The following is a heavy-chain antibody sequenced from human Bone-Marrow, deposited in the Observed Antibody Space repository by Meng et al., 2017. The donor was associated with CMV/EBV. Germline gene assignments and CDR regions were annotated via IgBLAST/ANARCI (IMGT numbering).Heavy chain of an antibody. J-gene: IGHJ3*02. CDR2: ISSNGGST. Sequence: GESLKISCAASGFTFSTYAMHWVRQAPGKGLEYVSSISSNGGSTYYAESVKGRFTISRDNSKNTLYLQMNSLRAEDTAVYYCAKGGWDIVVVPAAIGHDAFDIWGQGTMVTVSS. D-gene: IGHD2-2*02. CDR3: AKGGWDIVVVPAAIGHDAFDI. CDR1: GFTFSTYA. V-gene: IGHV3-64*02.